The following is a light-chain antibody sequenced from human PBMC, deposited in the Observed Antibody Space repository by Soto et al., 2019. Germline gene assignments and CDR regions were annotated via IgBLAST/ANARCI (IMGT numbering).Light chain of an antibody. J-gene: IGKJ1*01. V-gene: IGKV1-12*01. Sequence: DIQMTQSPSSVSASVGDTVTITCRASQDINSRLAWFQQQPGRPPKYVIQAATMLQSGFPSRFAGSGSGRDFTLTIHTLQPEDSATYYCLQVANFPRTFGQATKVDIK. CDR3: LQVANFPRT. CDR2: AAT. CDR1: QDINSR.